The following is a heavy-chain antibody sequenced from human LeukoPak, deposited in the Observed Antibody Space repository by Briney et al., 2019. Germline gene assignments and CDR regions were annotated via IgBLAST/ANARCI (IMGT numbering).Heavy chain of an antibody. V-gene: IGHV4-39*01. Sequence: SETLSLTCSVSGGSISSSSYYWGWIRQPPGRGLEWIGSIYYSGSTYYNPSLKSRVTISVDTSKNQFSLKLSSVTAADTAVYYCARPLGPGYFDYWGQGTLVTFSS. CDR2: IYYSGST. D-gene: IGHD1-14*01. J-gene: IGHJ4*02. CDR3: ARPLGPGYFDY. CDR1: GGSISSSSYY.